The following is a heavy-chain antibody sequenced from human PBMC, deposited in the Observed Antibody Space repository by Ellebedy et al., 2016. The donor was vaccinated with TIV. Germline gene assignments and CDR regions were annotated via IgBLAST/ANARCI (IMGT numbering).Heavy chain of an antibody. J-gene: IGHJ4*02. V-gene: IGHV3-7*03. D-gene: IGHD1-1*01. CDR1: GFTFSSNW. CDR3: SRYGNLGY. CDR2: IKEDGSLK. Sequence: GESLKISCAASGFTFSSNWMSWVRQAPGKGLELVAKIKEDGSLKYYVDAVKGRFAISRDNAKNSLYLQMNSLRAEDTAVYYWSRYGNLGYWGQGTLVTVSS.